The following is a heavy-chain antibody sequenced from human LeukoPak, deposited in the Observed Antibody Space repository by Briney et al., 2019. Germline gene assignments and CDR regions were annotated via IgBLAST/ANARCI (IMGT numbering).Heavy chain of an antibody. CDR1: GGTFSSYV. V-gene: IGHV1-69*04. D-gene: IGHD1/OR15-1a*01. CDR2: IIPILGIA. Sequence: ASVKDSCKACGGTFSSYVISWVEPPPGKGLAGMGRIIPILGIANYAQKFQGRVTITADKSTSTAYMELSSLRSEDTAVYYCASHKRGFTQQKYYFDYWGQGTLVTVSS. J-gene: IGHJ4*02. CDR3: ASHKRGFTQQKYYFDY.